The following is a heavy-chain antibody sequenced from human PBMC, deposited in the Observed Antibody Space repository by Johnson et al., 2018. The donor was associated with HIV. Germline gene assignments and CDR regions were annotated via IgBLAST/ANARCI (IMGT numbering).Heavy chain of an antibody. Sequence: VLLVESGGGLVQPGGSLRLSCAASGFTVSSNYMNWVRQAPGKGLAWVSIISSGGNTYYADSVKGRFTISRDKSKNTLYLQMNSLRAEDTAVYYCATPLGGWRWGDAFDVWGQGTMVTVSS. CDR1: GFTVSSNY. J-gene: IGHJ3*01. V-gene: IGHV3-66*01. D-gene: IGHD3-16*01. CDR2: ISSGGNT. CDR3: ATPLGGWRWGDAFDV.